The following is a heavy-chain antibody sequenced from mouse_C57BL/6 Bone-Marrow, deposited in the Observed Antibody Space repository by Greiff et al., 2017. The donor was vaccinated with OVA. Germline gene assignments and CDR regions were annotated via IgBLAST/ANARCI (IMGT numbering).Heavy chain of an antibody. D-gene: IGHD1-1*01. Sequence: VQLQQSGAELAKPGASVKLSCKASGYTFTSYWMHWVKQRPGQGLEWIGYINPSSGYTKYKQKFKDKATLTADKSSSTAYMQLSSLTYEDSAVYYCARLSITTVGYFDVWGTGTTVTVSS. CDR2: INPSSGYT. CDR3: ARLSITTVGYFDV. J-gene: IGHJ1*03. CDR1: GYTFTSYW. V-gene: IGHV1-7*01.